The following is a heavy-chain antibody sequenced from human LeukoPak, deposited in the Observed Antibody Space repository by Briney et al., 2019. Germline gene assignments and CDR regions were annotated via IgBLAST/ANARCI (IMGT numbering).Heavy chain of an antibody. CDR1: GYSFTSYW. D-gene: IGHD5-24*01. J-gene: IGHJ4*02. Sequence: GESLKISCKGSGYSFTSYWIGWVRQVPGKGLEWMGIIYPGDSDTRYSPSFQGQVTISADKSISTAYLQWSSLKASDTAMYYCARGVEMATTPFDYWGQGTLVTVSS. CDR3: ARGVEMATTPFDY. CDR2: IYPGDSDT. V-gene: IGHV5-51*01.